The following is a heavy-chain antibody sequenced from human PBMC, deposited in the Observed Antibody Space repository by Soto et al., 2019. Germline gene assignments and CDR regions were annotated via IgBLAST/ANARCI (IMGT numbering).Heavy chain of an antibody. D-gene: IGHD3-22*01. J-gene: IGHJ1*01. CDR1: GGTFSRYA. CDR3: ARGVYYDSRGYYFFF. CDR2: IVPMFGTA. Sequence: GASVKVSCKASGGTFSRYALSWVRQARGQGPEWMGGIVPMFGTANYAQKFQGRVTITADESTSTAYMQLSSLRSEDTAVYYCARGVYYDSRGYYFFFWGQGTLVTVSS. V-gene: IGHV1-69*13.